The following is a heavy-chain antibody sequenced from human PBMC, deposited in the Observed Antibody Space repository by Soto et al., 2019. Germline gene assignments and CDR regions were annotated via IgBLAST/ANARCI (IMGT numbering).Heavy chain of an antibody. D-gene: IGHD6-19*01. J-gene: IGHJ4*02. CDR1: GYSFTNYW. V-gene: IGHV5-51*01. CDR3: VSHFASAWAY. CDR2: INPGDSET. Sequence: GESLKISCKGSGYSFTNYWIGWVRQMPGKGLEWMGFINPGDSETRYSPSFQGQVTISVDKSITTAYLQWSSLKASDSAMYYCVSHFASAWAYWGPGTLVTVSS.